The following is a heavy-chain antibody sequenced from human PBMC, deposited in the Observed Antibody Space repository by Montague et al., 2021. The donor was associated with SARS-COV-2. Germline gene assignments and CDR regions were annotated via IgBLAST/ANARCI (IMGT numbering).Heavy chain of an antibody. J-gene: IGHJ2*01. CDR3: AKQTGAGAIVYWYFDL. CDR2: ICGSGAGT. D-gene: IGHD6-25*01. V-gene: IGHV3-23*01. Sequence: SLRLSCAASGFAFNNFAMTWVRQPPGKGLEWVSSICGSGAGTYYADSVKGRFTISRDNSRNTVYLQMNSLRAEDTAKYYCAKQTGAGAIVYWYFDLWGRGTVVSVSS. CDR1: GFAFNNFA.